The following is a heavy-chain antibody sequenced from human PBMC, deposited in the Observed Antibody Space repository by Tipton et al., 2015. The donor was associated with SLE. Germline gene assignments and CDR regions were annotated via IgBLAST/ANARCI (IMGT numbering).Heavy chain of an antibody. CDR1: GGSISSYY. CDR3: AAQPVAGLWYFDL. J-gene: IGHJ2*01. Sequence: TLPLTCTVSGGSISSYYWSWIRQPPGKGLEWIGYIYYSGSTNYNPSLKSRVTISVDTSKNQFSLKLSSVTAADTAVYYCAAQPVAGLWYFDLWGRGTLVTVSP. V-gene: IGHV4-59*01. CDR2: IYYSGST. D-gene: IGHD1-14*01.